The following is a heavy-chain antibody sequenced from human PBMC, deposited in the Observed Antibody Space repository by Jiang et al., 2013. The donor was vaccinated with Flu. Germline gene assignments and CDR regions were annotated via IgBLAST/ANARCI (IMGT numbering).Heavy chain of an antibody. J-gene: IGHJ4*02. D-gene: IGHD1-26*01. CDR3: AREGPVGAPFDY. CDR1: SISSYY. V-gene: IGHV4-59*01. CDR2: LLQWEH. Sequence: SISSYYWSWIRQPREGTGVDWVYLLQWEHQLQPSLKSRVTISVDTSKNQFSLKLSSVTAADTAVYYCAREGPVGAPFDYWGQGTLVTVSS.